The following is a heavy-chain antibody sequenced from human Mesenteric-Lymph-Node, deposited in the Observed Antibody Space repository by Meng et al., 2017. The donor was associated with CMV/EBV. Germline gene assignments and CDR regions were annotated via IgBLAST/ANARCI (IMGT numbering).Heavy chain of an antibody. D-gene: IGHD1-14*01. Sequence: GGSLKISCAASGFTFSSYSMNWVRQAPGKGLEWVSSISSGGSYIYYADSVKGRFTISRDNAKNSLYLQMNSLRAEDTAVYYCARAPGSTFDYWGQGTLVTVSS. CDR1: GFTFSSYS. V-gene: IGHV3-21*01. J-gene: IGHJ4*02. CDR3: ARAPGSTFDY. CDR2: ISSGGSYI.